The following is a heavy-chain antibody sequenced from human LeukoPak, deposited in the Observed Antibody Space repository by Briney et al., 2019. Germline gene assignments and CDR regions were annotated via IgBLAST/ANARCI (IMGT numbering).Heavy chain of an antibody. Sequence: SETLSLTCAVYGGSFSGYYWSWIRQPPGKGLEWIGEINHSGSTNYNPSLKSRVTISVDTSKNQFSLKLSSVTAADTAVYSCARGYNRLWFNPTLFDYWGQGTLVTVSS. J-gene: IGHJ4*02. D-gene: IGHD3-10*01. CDR3: ARGYNRLWFNPTLFDY. V-gene: IGHV4-34*01. CDR1: GGSFSGYY. CDR2: INHSGST.